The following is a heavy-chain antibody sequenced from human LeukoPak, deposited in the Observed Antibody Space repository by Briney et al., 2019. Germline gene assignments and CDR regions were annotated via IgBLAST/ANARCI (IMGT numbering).Heavy chain of an antibody. D-gene: IGHD2/OR15-2a*01. Sequence: GGSLRLSCAASGLTVSSNCMSWVRQAPGKGLEWVSFIYSGGNTYYADSVKGRFTISRDNSKNTLYLQMNSLRAEDTAVYYCAKDDFGRPVQGVFDIWGQGTMVTVSS. CDR3: AKDDFGRPVQGVFDI. CDR2: IYSGGNT. V-gene: IGHV3-53*01. J-gene: IGHJ3*02. CDR1: GLTVSSNC.